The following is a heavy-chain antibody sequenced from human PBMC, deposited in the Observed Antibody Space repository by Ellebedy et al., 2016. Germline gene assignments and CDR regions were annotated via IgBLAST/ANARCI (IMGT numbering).Heavy chain of an antibody. CDR1: GFTFGDSG. CDR2: IRRHSYDSTP. V-gene: IGHV3-49*03. J-gene: IGHJ4*02. CDR3: TRAPEYDFIIDH. Sequence: GESLKISXIGSGFTFGDSGFSWFRQAPGKGLEWVGFIRRHSYDSTPQYGGSVSGRFTISRDDSKSIVFLRMNSLKSEDTAVYYCTRAPEYDFIIDHWGQGSLVTVSS. D-gene: IGHD2/OR15-2a*01.